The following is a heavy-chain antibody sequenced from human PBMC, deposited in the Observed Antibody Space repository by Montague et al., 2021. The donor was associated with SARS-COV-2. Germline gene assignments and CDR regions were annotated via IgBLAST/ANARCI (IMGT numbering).Heavy chain of an antibody. CDR2: INGDGMTT. Sequence: SLRLSCAASGFSFPTYWMNWVRQFPGKGLVWVAAINGDGMTTESAAFVRGLFTISRDYAKSVLFLQMDILTVGDTALYFSSRVLAPSTAPFDLWGHGTVVTVGS. J-gene: IGHJ3*01. D-gene: IGHD1-1*01. CDR1: GFSFPTYW. V-gene: IGHV3-74*03. CDR3: SRVLAPSTAPFDL.